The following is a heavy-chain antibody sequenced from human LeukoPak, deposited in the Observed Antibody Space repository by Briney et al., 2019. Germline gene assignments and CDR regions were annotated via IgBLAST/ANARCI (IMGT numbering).Heavy chain of an antibody. CDR2: ISSTSSYI. CDR3: AGPSSTVY. D-gene: IGHD2-2*01. Sequence: GSLTLSCAASGFTFSSYSMNWVRQAPGKGLEWVSSISSTSSYIYYADSVKGRFTISRDNAKNSLYLQMNSLRAEDTAVYYCAGPSSTVYWGRGTLVTVSS. V-gene: IGHV3-21*01. J-gene: IGHJ4*02. CDR1: GFTFSSYS.